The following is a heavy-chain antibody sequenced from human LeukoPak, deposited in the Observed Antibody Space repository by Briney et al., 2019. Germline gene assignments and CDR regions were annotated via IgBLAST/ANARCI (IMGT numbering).Heavy chain of an antibody. CDR2: IYYSGST. CDR3: ARAKYYYDSSGYFDY. J-gene: IGHJ4*02. V-gene: IGHV4-59*01. Sequence: PSETLPLTCTVSGGSISSYYWSWIRQPPGKGLEWIGYIYYSGSTNYNPSLKSRVTISVDTSKNQFSLKLSSVTAADTAVYYCARAKYYYDSSGYFDYWGQGTLVTVSS. CDR1: GGSISSYY. D-gene: IGHD3-22*01.